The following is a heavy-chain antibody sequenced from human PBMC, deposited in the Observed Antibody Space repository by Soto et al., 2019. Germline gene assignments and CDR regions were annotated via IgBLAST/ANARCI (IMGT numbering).Heavy chain of an antibody. J-gene: IGHJ6*03. Sequence: SETLSLTCAVYGGSFSGYYWSWIRQPPGKGLEWIGEINHSGSTNYNPSLKSRVTISVDTSKNQFSLKLSSVTAADTAVYYCARGLRGRVGRRAAGKLSNYYYYMDVWGKGTTVTVSS. D-gene: IGHD6-13*01. CDR3: ARGLRGRVGRRAAGKLSNYYYYMDV. CDR1: GGSFSGYY. CDR2: INHSGST. V-gene: IGHV4-34*01.